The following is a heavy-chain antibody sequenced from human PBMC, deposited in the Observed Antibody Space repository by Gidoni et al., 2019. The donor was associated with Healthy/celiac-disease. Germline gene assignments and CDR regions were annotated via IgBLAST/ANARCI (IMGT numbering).Heavy chain of an antibody. J-gene: IGHJ6*02. CDR1: GFTFSRYS. Sequence: VQPGGSLRLSCAASGFTFSRYSMNWVRQSPGKGLEWVSYISSSSSTIYYADSVKGRFTISRDNAKNSLYLQMNSLRAEDTAVYYCARNSGSTIQGHYYYYGMDVWGQGTTVTVSS. V-gene: IGHV3-48*04. CDR2: ISSSSSTI. D-gene: IGHD5-12*01. CDR3: ARNSGSTIQGHYYYYGMDV.